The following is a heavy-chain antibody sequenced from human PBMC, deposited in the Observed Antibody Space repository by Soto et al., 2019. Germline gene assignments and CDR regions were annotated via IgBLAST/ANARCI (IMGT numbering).Heavy chain of an antibody. CDR1: GGSISSGDYF. D-gene: IGHD3-22*01. Sequence: SETLSLTCTVSGGSISSGDYFWGWIRQHPGKGLECIGYIYYSGSTYPNPSLKSRLAISVDTFKSQFSLRLSSVTAADTAVYYCARLRVSYDSSGRTTDFFFDYWGQGVLVTVSS. V-gene: IGHV4-31*03. CDR2: IYYSGST. CDR3: ARLRVSYDSSGRTTDFFFDY. J-gene: IGHJ4*02.